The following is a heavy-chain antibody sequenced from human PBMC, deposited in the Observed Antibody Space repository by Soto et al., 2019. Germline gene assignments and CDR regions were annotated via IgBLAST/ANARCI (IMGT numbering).Heavy chain of an antibody. J-gene: IGHJ1*01. D-gene: IGHD3-22*01. CDR1: GFSFRSYA. V-gene: IGHV3-30-3*01. Sequence: LSLSCAASGFSFRSYAMHWDRQAPGKGLKWVAVISYDGSNKYYADSEKGRFTISRDNSKNTLYLQMNSLRAEATAVNYCARAQFAPMILVVTTRFMWGSNSLMSWHRDQDTL. CDR2: ISYDGSNK. CDR3: ARAQFAPMILVVTTRFMWGSNSLMSWH.